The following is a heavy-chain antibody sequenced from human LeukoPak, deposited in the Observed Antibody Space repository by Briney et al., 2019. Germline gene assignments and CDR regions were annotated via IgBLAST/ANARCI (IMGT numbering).Heavy chain of an antibody. CDR1: GFTFSIYA. CDR2: ISYDGSDK. D-gene: IGHD3-10*02. CDR3: AELGITMIGGV. Sequence: GGSLRLSCAASGFTFSIYAMHWVRQAPGKGLEWVAVISYDGSDKYYADSVKGRFTISRDNSKNTLYLQMNSLRTEDTAVYYCAELGITMIGGVWGKGTTVTISS. J-gene: IGHJ6*04. V-gene: IGHV3-30*04.